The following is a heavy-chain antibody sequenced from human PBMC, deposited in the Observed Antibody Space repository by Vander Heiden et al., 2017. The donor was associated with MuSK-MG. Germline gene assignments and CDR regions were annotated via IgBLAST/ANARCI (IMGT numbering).Heavy chain of an antibody. D-gene: IGHD1-1*01. V-gene: IGHV3-33*01. CDR2: IWYDGSNK. Sequence: QVQLVESGGGVVQPGRSLRLSCAASGITFSSYGMHWVRQAPGKGLEWVAVIWYDGSNKYYADSVKGRFTISRDNSKNTLYLQMNSLRAEDTAVYYCARGLDRFDPWGQGTLVTVSS. CDR1: GITFSSYG. CDR3: ARGLDRFDP. J-gene: IGHJ5*02.